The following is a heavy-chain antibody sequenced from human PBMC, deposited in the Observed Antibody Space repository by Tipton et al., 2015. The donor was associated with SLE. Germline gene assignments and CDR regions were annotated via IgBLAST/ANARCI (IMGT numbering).Heavy chain of an antibody. CDR2: IYYSGST. J-gene: IGHJ4*02. CDR1: GGSISSGGYY. D-gene: IGHD2-15*01. V-gene: IGHV4-31*02. CDR3: ARDTLALAGQFGS. Sequence: LRLSCTVSGGSISSGGYYWSWIRQHPGKGLEWIGYIYYSGSTYYNPSLKSRVTISVDTSKNQFSLKLSSVTAADTAVYYCARDTLALAGQFGSWGQGTLVIVSS.